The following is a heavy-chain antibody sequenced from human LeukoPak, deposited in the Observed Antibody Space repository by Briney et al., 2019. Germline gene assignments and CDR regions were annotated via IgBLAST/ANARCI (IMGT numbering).Heavy chain of an antibody. V-gene: IGHV1-2*02. CDR2: INPNSGGT. J-gene: IGHJ6*04. Sequence: ASVKVSCKASGYTFTGYYMHWVRQAPGQGLEWMGWINPNSGGTNYAQKFQGRVTMTSDTSISTAYMELSRLRSDDTAVYYCASATLRCSGGSCYEMDVWGKGTTVTVSS. CDR1: GYTFTGYY. CDR3: ASATLRCSGGSCYEMDV. D-gene: IGHD2-15*01.